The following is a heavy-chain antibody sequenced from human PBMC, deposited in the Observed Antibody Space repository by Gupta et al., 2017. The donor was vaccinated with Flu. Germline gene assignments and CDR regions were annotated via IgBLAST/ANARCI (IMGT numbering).Heavy chain of an antibody. Sequence: CTVSGGSISSYYWRWIRQPPGKGLEWIGYIYYSGSTNYNPSLKSRVTISVDTSKNQFSLKLSSVTAADTAVYYCARAYYDILTGYFSGPMTFDYWGQGTLVTVSS. J-gene: IGHJ4*02. V-gene: IGHV4-59*01. D-gene: IGHD3-9*01. CDR1: GGSISSYY. CDR3: ARAYYDILTGYFSGPMTFDY. CDR2: IYYSGST.